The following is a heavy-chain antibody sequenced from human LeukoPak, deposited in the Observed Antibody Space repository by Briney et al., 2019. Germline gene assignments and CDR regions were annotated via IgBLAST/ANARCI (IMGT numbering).Heavy chain of an antibody. Sequence: PGGSLRLSCAASGFTFSSYSMNWVRQAPGKGLEWVSYISSSSSTIYYAGSVKGRFTISRDNAKNSLYLQMNSLRAEDTAVYYCARDSVYCSSTSCYGYYYGMDVWGQGTTVTVSS. CDR1: GFTFSSYS. CDR3: ARDSVYCSSTSCYGYYYGMDV. V-gene: IGHV3-48*01. D-gene: IGHD2-2*01. CDR2: ISSSSSTI. J-gene: IGHJ6*02.